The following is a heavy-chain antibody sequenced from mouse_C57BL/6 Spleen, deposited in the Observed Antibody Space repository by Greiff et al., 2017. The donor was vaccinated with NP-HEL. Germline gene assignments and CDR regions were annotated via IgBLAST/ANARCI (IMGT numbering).Heavy chain of an antibody. CDR3: ARLDYGSSYDGFYAMDY. D-gene: IGHD1-1*01. J-gene: IGHJ4*01. V-gene: IGHV5-6*01. CDR2: ISSGGSYT. Sequence: EVKLMESGGDLVKPGGSLKLSCAASGFTFSSYGMSWVRQTPDKRLEWVATISSGGSYTYYPDSVKGRFTISRDNAKNTLYLQMSSLKSEDTAMYYCARLDYGSSYDGFYAMDYWGQGTSVTVSS. CDR1: GFTFSSYG.